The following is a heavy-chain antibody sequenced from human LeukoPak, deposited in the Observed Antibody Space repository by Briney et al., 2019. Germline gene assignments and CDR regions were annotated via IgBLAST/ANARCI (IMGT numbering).Heavy chain of an antibody. CDR3: ARVRTAVAGTGGYKYVDY. Sequence: GASVKVSCKASGYTFTGYYMHWVRQAPGQGLELMGRINPNSGGTNYAQKFQGRVTMTRDTSISTAYMELSRLRSDDTVVYYCARVRTAVAGTGGYKYVDYWGQGTLVTVSS. CDR1: GYTFTGYY. CDR2: INPNSGGT. D-gene: IGHD6-19*01. J-gene: IGHJ4*02. V-gene: IGHV1-2*05.